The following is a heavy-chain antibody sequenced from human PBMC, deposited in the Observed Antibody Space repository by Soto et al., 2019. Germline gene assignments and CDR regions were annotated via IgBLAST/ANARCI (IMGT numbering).Heavy chain of an antibody. D-gene: IGHD5-12*01. CDR3: AKDASGYDMAFDY. Sequence: GSLRLSCVASGFTFDDYTMHWVRQAPGKGLEWVSLISSDGASTYYADSLKGRFTISRDNSKNSLFLQMNNLRTEDTALYYCAKDASGYDMAFDYWGQGXLVTVSS. V-gene: IGHV3-43*01. CDR1: GFTFDDYT. J-gene: IGHJ4*02. CDR2: ISSDGAST.